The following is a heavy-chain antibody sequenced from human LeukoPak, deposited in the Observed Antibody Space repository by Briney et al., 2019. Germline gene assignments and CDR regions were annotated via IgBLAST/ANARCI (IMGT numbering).Heavy chain of an antibody. J-gene: IGHJ5*02. V-gene: IGHV4-39*07. D-gene: IGHD6-13*01. CDR1: GGSISSYY. Sequence: PSETLSLTCTVSGGSISSYYWGWIRQPPGKGLEWIATVYYTATTYSNPSLKSRVTISVDSSKNEVSLKVTSVTAADTAVYYCARDPVAGTGTDTWGQGTLVTVSS. CDR2: VYYTATT. CDR3: ARDPVAGTGTDT.